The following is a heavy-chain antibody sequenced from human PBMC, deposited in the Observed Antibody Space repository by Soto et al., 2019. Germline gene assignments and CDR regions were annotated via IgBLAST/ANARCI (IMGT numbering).Heavy chain of an antibody. CDR1: GFTFSSYG. CDR2: IWYDGSNK. Sequence: GGSLRLSCAASGFTFSSYGMHWVRQAPGKGLEWVAVIWYDGSNKYYADSVKGRFTISRDNSKNTLYLQMNSLRAEDTAVYYCARGVYGDYAWFDPWGQGTLVTVSS. CDR3: ARGVYGDYAWFDP. V-gene: IGHV3-33*01. D-gene: IGHD4-17*01. J-gene: IGHJ5*02.